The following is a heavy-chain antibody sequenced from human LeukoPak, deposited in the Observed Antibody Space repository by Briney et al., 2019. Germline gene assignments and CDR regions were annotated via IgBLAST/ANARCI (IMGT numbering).Heavy chain of an antibody. J-gene: IGHJ4*02. Sequence: SVKVSCKASGGTFSSYAISWVRQAPGQGLEWMGGIIPISGTANYAQKFQGRVTITADESTSTAYMELSSLRSEDTAVYYCARGFGGNGGSFDYWGQGTLVTVSS. D-gene: IGHD4-23*01. CDR1: GGTFSSYA. V-gene: IGHV1-69*13. CDR3: ARGFGGNGGSFDY. CDR2: IIPISGTA.